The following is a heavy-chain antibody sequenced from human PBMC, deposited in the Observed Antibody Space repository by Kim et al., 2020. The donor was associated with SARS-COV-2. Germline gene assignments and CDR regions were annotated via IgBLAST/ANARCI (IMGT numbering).Heavy chain of an antibody. Sequence: SGPTLVNPTQTLTLTCSFSGFSLSLTGVGVGWIRQPPGKALEWLALIYWDDDKRYSPSLRSRLTISKDTSKNQVVLTMTNMDPVDTATYYCAHRRSRIYDNTGYYSVGVFDIWGQGTVVTVSS. V-gene: IGHV2-5*02. D-gene: IGHD3-22*01. CDR3: AHRRSRIYDNTGYYSVGVFDI. CDR2: IYWDDDK. CDR1: GFSLSLTGVG. J-gene: IGHJ3*02.